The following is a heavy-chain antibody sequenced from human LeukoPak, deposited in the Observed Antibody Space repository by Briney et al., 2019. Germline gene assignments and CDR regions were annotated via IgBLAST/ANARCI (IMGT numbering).Heavy chain of an antibody. J-gene: IGHJ3*02. D-gene: IGHD3-10*01. CDR3: ARGFSGVTAFDI. Sequence: SETLSLTCTVSGGSISSHYWSWIRQPPGKGLEWIGYIYSTWSTNYNPSLKSRVTISVDTSKNQFSLKLSSVTVADTAVYYCARGFSGVTAFDIWGQGKMVTVSS. CDR1: GGSISSHY. CDR2: IYSTWST. V-gene: IGHV4-59*11.